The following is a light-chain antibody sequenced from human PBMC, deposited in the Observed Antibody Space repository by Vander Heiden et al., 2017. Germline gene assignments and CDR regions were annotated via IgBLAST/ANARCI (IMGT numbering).Light chain of an antibody. CDR3: AAWDDTLNGLCV. V-gene: IGLV1-44*01. CDR1: SSNIGSNT. J-gene: IGLJ1*01. CDR2: DTN. Sequence: QSVLTQPPSASGTPGQRVTISCSGSSSNIGSNTVNWYQQLPGTAPKLLIYDTNLRPSGVPDRISGSKSGTSASLAISGLQSEDEADYYCAAWDDTLNGLCVFGTGTKVAVL.